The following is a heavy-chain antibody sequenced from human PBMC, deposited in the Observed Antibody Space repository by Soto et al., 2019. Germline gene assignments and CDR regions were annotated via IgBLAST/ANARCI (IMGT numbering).Heavy chain of an antibody. D-gene: IGHD2-15*01. J-gene: IGHJ6*02. CDR3: AAGPVVVAATRHFYYYYGMDV. V-gene: IGHV1-58*01. CDR1: GFTFTNSA. Sequence: SVQVSWQCSGFTFTNSAVQWVRQARVPLLERIGWIVVGSGNTNYAQKFQERVTITRDMSTSTAYMELSSLRSEDTAVYYCAAGPVVVAATRHFYYYYGMDVWGQGNTVTVSS. CDR2: IVVGSGNT.